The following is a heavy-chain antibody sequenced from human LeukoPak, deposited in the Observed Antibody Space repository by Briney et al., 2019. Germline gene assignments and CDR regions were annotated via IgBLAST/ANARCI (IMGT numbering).Heavy chain of an antibody. CDR1: GYTFTGYY. CDR2: ISPNSGGT. D-gene: IGHD2-15*01. Sequence: ASVKVSCKASGYTFTGYYMHWVRQAPGQGLEWMGWISPNSGGTNYAQKFQGRVTMTRDTSISTAYMELSRLRSDDTAVYYCARWAYCSGGSCLWEGFAYWGQGTLVTVSS. CDR3: ARWAYCSGGSCLWEGFAY. V-gene: IGHV1-2*02. J-gene: IGHJ4*02.